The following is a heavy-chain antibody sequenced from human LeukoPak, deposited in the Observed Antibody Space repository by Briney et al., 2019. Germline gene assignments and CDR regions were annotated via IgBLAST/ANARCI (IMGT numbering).Heavy chain of an antibody. V-gene: IGHV7-4-1*02. Sequence: ASVKVSCKASGYTFTSYAMNWVRQAPGQGLEWMGWINTNTGNPTYAQGFTGRFVFSLDTSVSTAYLQISSLKAEDTAVYYCARSYYFDSSGYYQWTYDMDVWGKGTTVTVSS. D-gene: IGHD3-22*01. CDR2: INTNTGNP. CDR1: GYTFTSYA. CDR3: ARSYYFDSSGYYQWTYDMDV. J-gene: IGHJ6*03.